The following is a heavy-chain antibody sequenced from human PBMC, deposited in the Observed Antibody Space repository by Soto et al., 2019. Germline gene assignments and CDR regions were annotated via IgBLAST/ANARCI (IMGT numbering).Heavy chain of an antibody. CDR3: GRSRHSGYEFDY. Sequence: PGESLKISCKGSGYTFTTSWIGWVRQMPGKGPEWMGIIFPADSDTRNSPSFEGQVTMSADKSTSTAYLQWSSLKASDTAMYYRGRSRHSGYEFDYWGQGTLVTVSS. D-gene: IGHD5-12*01. V-gene: IGHV5-51*01. CDR2: IFPADSDT. J-gene: IGHJ4*02. CDR1: GYTFTTSW.